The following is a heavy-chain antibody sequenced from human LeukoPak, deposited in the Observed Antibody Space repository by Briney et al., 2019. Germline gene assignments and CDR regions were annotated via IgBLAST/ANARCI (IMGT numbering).Heavy chain of an antibody. Sequence: ASVKVSCKVSGGTFSSYPISWVRQAPGQGLEWMGEIAPTFGEAQNAEKFQGRVTITADEPTSTVYMELTSLRLDDTAMYYCARNSRVASTSGLNYWGQGTLVTVSS. CDR2: IAPTFGEA. J-gene: IGHJ4*02. V-gene: IGHV1-69*13. CDR1: GGTFSSYP. CDR3: ARNSRVASTSGLNY. D-gene: IGHD5-12*01.